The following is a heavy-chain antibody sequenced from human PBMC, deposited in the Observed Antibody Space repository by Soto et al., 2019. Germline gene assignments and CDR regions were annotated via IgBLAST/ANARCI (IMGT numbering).Heavy chain of an antibody. J-gene: IGHJ3*02. Sequence: QVQLVQSGAEVKKPGASVKVSCKASGYTFTSYYMHWVRQAPGQGLECMGIINPSGGSTSYAQKFQGRVTMTRDTSTSTFYMGLSSLRSEVTAVYYCAQERGYYGSGSYYKDAFDIWGQGTMVTVSS. D-gene: IGHD3-10*01. V-gene: IGHV1-46*01. CDR2: INPSGGST. CDR3: AQERGYYGSGSYYKDAFDI. CDR1: GYTFTSYY.